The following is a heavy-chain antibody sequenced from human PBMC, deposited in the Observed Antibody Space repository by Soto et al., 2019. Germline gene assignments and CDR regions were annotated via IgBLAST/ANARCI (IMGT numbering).Heavy chain of an antibody. Sequence: QLQLQESGPGLVKPSETLSLTCTVSGGSISSSSYYWGWIRQPPGKGLEWIGSIYYSGSTYYNPSLKSRVTISVDTSKNQFSLKLSSVTAADTAVYYCARRLLEERATILNWYFDLWGRGTLVTVSS. J-gene: IGHJ2*01. CDR1: GGSISSSSYY. CDR3: ARRLLEERATILNWYFDL. V-gene: IGHV4-39*01. CDR2: IYYSGST. D-gene: IGHD5-12*01.